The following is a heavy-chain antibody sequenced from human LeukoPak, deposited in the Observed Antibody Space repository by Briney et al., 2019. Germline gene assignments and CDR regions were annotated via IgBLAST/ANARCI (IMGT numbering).Heavy chain of an antibody. Sequence: SETLSLTCTVSGGSISSYYWSWIRQSPGKGLEWIGYIYYSGSTNYNPSLKSRVTMSVDTSKNQFSLKLSSVTAADTAVYYCARDGNCSGGSCYYYYGMDVWGQGTTVTVSS. J-gene: IGHJ6*02. CDR3: ARDGNCSGGSCYYYYGMDV. V-gene: IGHV4-59*12. D-gene: IGHD2-15*01. CDR2: IYYSGST. CDR1: GGSISSYY.